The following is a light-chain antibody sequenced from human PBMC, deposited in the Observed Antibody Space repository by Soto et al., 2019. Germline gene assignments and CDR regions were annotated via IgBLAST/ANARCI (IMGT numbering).Light chain of an antibody. CDR3: SSYTRSTTRNVL. CDR1: SSDVGGYKY. J-gene: IGLJ2*01. Sequence: QSALTQPASVSGSHGQSITISCTGTSSDVGGYKYVSWYQQHPGKVPKLMIYEVSNRPSGVSNRFSGSKSGNTASLSISGLQAEDEAEYYCSSYTRSTTRNVLFGGGTKVTVL. CDR2: EVS. V-gene: IGLV2-14*01.